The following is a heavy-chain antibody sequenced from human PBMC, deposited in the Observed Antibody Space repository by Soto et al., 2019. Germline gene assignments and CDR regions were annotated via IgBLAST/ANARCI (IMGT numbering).Heavy chain of an antibody. CDR2: INAGTGQT. CDR3: ARVMTVQAFDI. CDR1: GYTFTRYG. V-gene: IGHV1-3*01. Sequence: ASVKVSCKASGYTFTRYGMHWVRQAPGQRLEWMGWINAGTGQTKYSQKLQGRVIITRDTSATTAYMELSSLRSEDTAVYYCARVMTVQAFDIWGRGTMVTVSS. D-gene: IGHD4-17*01. J-gene: IGHJ3*02.